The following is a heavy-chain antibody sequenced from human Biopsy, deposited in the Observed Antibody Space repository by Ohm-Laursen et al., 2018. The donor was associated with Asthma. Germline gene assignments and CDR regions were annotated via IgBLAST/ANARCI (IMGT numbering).Heavy chain of an antibody. D-gene: IGHD5-12*01. V-gene: IGHV3-30*18. CDR1: GFMFRSFG. J-gene: IGHJ4*02. CDR3: AKRRGYSGHDNDY. CDR2: VSYDGNHK. Sequence: SLRLSCAASGFMFRSFGMHWVRQAPGKGLEWVAVVSYDGNHKFYEDSVKGRFTISRDNSKNTLYLQMNSLRTEDTAVYYCAKRRGYSGHDNDYWGQGTLIIVSS.